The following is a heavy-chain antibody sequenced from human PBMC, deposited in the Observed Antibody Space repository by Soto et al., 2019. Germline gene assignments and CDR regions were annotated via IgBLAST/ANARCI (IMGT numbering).Heavy chain of an antibody. D-gene: IGHD6-19*01. V-gene: IGHV3-15*07. CDR2: IKPKSEGETA. Sequence: EMQLVQSGGGLVKPGGSLRLSCVASRFNFSAAWLNWIRQAPGKGLEWVGRIKPKSEGETADYTAPVRGRFTISRDDSPNTLHLQMDSRKTEDTAVYSCASVPYRSGPTWGLGVLVTVSS. CDR1: RFNFSAAW. CDR3: ASVPYRSGPT. J-gene: IGHJ4*02.